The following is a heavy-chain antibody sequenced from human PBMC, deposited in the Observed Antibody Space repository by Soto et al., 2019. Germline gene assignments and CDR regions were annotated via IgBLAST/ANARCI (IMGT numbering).Heavy chain of an antibody. CDR3: ARDVGYCSGGSCYPVGWFDP. D-gene: IGHD2-15*01. CDR2: IYYSGST. Sequence: PSETLSLTCTVSGGSISSGGYYWIWIRQHPGKGLEWIGYIYYSGSTYYNPSLKSRVTISVDTSKNQFSLKLSSVTAADTAVYYCARDVGYCSGGSCYPVGWFDPWGQGTLVTVSS. CDR1: GGSISSGGYY. J-gene: IGHJ5*02. V-gene: IGHV4-31*03.